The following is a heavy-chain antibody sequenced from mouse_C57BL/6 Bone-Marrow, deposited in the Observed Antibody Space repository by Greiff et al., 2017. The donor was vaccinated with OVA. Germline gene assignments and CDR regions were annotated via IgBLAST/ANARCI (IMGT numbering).Heavy chain of an antibody. CDR2: ISDGGSYT. CDR3: AREAYSNFSWFAY. D-gene: IGHD2-5*01. CDR1: GFTFSSYA. J-gene: IGHJ3*01. V-gene: IGHV5-4*01. Sequence: EVMLVESGGGLVKPGGSLKLSCAASGFTFSSYAMSWVRQTPEKRLEWVATISDGGSYTYYPDNVKGRFTISRDNAKNNLYLQMSHLKSEDTAMYYCAREAYSNFSWFAYWGQGTLVTVSA.